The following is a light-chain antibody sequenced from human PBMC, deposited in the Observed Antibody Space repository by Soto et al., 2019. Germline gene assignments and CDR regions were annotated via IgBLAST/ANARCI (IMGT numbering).Light chain of an antibody. Sequence: QSALTQVASVSGSPGQSITISCTGTSSDVGTFNLVSWYQQHPGKAPRLMIYEVIKRPSGVSNRFSGSTSGNTASLTISGLTHAAEADYYCCSSARSSVYVFETGTKVXVL. CDR3: CSSARSSVYV. J-gene: IGLJ1*01. CDR1: SSDVGTFNL. CDR2: EVI. V-gene: IGLV2-23*02.